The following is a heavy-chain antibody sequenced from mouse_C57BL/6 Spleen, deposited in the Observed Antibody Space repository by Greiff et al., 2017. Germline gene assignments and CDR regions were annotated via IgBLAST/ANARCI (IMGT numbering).Heavy chain of an antibody. D-gene: IGHD2-4*01. CDR3: ARWRPCDYDDYYAMDY. V-gene: IGHV1-72*01. CDR2: IDPNSGGT. Sequence: QVQLQQPGAELVKPGASVKLSCKASGYTFTSYWMHWVKQRPGRGLEWIGRIDPNSGGTKYNEKFKSKATLTVDKPSSTAYMQLSSLTSEDSAVYYCARWRPCDYDDYYAMDYWGQGTSVTVSS. CDR1: GYTFTSYW. J-gene: IGHJ4*01.